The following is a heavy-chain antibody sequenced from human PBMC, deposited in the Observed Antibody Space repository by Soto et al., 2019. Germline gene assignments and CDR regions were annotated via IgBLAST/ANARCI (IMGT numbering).Heavy chain of an antibody. CDR2: ISYDGSNK. J-gene: IGHJ4*02. CDR3: AKAYYYDSSGPPLDY. V-gene: IGHV3-30*18. CDR1: GFTFSSYC. Sequence: VGSLILSCAASGFTFSSYCMHWVRQAPGKGLEWVAVISYDGSNKYYADSVKGRFTISRDNSKNTLYLQMNSLRAEDTAVYYCAKAYYYDSSGPPLDYWGQGTLVTVSS. D-gene: IGHD3-22*01.